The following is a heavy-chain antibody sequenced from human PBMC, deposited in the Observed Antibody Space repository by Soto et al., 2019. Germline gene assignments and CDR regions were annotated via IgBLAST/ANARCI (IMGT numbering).Heavy chain of an antibody. Sequence: SETLSLTCTVSGDSISSYFWSWIRQPPGKGLEWIGYVYSTEITNYNPSLKSRVAMSIDTSKNQFSLKVRSVTAADTAVYYCARRSEAWFDPWGQGTLVTVSS. CDR3: ARRSEAWFDP. J-gene: IGHJ5*02. CDR2: VYSTEIT. V-gene: IGHV4-59*01. CDR1: GDSISSYF.